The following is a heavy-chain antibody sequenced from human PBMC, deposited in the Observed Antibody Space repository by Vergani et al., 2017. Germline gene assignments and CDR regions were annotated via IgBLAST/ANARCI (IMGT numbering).Heavy chain of an antibody. CDR1: GYTFTGYY. Sequence: QVQLVQSGAEVKKPGASVKVSCKASGYTFTGYYMHWVRQAPGQGLEWMGWINPNSGGTNYAQKFQGRVTMTRDTSISTAYMELSRLRYDDTAVYYFARVVMVRGVSWFDPWGQGTLVTVAS. CDR2: INPNSGGT. CDR3: ARVVMVRGVSWFDP. D-gene: IGHD3-10*01. J-gene: IGHJ5*02. V-gene: IGHV1-2*02.